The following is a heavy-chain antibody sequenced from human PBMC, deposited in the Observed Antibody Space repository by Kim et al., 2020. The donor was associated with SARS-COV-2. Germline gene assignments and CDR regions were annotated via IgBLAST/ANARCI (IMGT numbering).Heavy chain of an antibody. Sequence: ADAVKGRFTISRDNAKNSLYLQMNSLRAEDTAVYYCARWGRPGYSSSGDYWGQGTLVTVSS. D-gene: IGHD6-6*01. V-gene: IGHV3-21*01. CDR3: ARWGRPGYSSSGDY. J-gene: IGHJ4*02.